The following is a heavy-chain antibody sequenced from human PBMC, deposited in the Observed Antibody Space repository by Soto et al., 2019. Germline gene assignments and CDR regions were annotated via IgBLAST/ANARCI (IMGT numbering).Heavy chain of an antibody. Sequence: GSLRLSCAASGFTFNRYSMNWVRQAPGKGLEWVSSVTSSSSSMLYADSVKGRFTISRDDAKDSLFLQMNSLRADDTAVYYCAREADFASSGYVLDYWGQGTLVTVSS. CDR2: VTSSSSSM. CDR1: GFTFNRYS. V-gene: IGHV3-21*01. J-gene: IGHJ4*02. CDR3: AREADFASSGYVLDY. D-gene: IGHD3-22*01.